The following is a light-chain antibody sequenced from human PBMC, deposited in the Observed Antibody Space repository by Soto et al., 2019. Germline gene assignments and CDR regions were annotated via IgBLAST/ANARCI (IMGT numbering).Light chain of an antibody. CDR2: GAS. Sequence: ENVLTQSPGTLSLSPGERATLSCRASQSVSSSYLAWYQQKPGQAPRLLIYGASSRATGIPDRFSGGGSGTDFTLTISRLEPEDFAVYYCQQYGSSPGTFGQGTKVEIK. CDR3: QQYGSSPGT. V-gene: IGKV3-20*01. CDR1: QSVSSSY. J-gene: IGKJ1*01.